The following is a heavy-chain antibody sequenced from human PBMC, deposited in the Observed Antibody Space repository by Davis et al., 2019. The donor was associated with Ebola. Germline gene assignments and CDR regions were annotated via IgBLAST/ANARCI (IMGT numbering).Heavy chain of an antibody. J-gene: IGHJ4*02. Sequence: GESLKISCVASGFTFSSYGMSWVRQAPGKGLQWVSGIGGSGVHTYYADSVKDRFTISRDNSKNTLNLEMNSLRVEDTAVYYCAKEVAEIGVPNFDYWGQGTLVTVSS. CDR2: IGGSGVHT. D-gene: IGHD3-10*01. CDR3: AKEVAEIGVPNFDY. V-gene: IGHV3-23*01. CDR1: GFTFSSYG.